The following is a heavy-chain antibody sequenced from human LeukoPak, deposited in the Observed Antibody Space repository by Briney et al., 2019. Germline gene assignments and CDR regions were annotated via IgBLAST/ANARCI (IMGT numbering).Heavy chain of an antibody. D-gene: IGHD5-18*01. V-gene: IGHV4-34*01. CDR2: INHSGST. CDR1: GGSFSGYY. CDR3: ARGGRGYSYGQSFHFDY. Sequence: PSETLSLTCAVYGGSFSGYYWSWIRQPPGKGLEWIGEINHSGSTNYNPSLKSRVTISADTSKNQFSLKLSSVTAADTAVYYCARGGRGYSYGQSFHFDYWGQGTLVTVSS. J-gene: IGHJ4*02.